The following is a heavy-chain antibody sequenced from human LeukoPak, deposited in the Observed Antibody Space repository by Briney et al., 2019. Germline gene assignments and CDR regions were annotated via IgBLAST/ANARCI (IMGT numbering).Heavy chain of an antibody. CDR1: GYTFTSYY. CDR3: ARGLTHYGDYDAY. D-gene: IGHD4-17*01. Sequence: ASVKVSCKASGYTFTSYYMHWVRQAPGQGLEWMGIINPSGGSTSYAQKFQDRVAMTRDTSTSTVYMQLSSLRSEDTVVYYCARGLTHYGDYDAYWGQGTLVTVSS. V-gene: IGHV1-46*01. CDR2: INPSGGST. J-gene: IGHJ4*02.